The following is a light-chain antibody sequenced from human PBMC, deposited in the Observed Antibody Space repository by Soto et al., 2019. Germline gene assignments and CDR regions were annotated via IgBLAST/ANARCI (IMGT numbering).Light chain of an antibody. CDR1: QSVNNNY. CDR3: QQYGSSHT. Sequence: EILLTQSPGTLSLSPGERATLSCRASQSVNNNYLAWYQQKPGQAPRLLIYGAFRRATGIPDRFSGSGSGTDFTLAISRLEPEDFAVFYCQQYGSSHTFGQGTRLEIK. J-gene: IGKJ5*01. V-gene: IGKV3-20*01. CDR2: GAF.